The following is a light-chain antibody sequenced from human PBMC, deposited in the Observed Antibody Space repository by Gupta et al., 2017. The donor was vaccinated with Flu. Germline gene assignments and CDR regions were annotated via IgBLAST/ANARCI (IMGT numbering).Light chain of an antibody. Sequence: SGDALPKQYAAWYQQKPGQAPVVVIYKDSERPSGIPERFSGSSSGTTVTLTISGVQAEDEADYYCQSGDRSDTYVFGPGTKVTVL. CDR1: ALPKQY. CDR2: KDS. V-gene: IGLV3-25*03. CDR3: QSGDRSDTYV. J-gene: IGLJ1*01.